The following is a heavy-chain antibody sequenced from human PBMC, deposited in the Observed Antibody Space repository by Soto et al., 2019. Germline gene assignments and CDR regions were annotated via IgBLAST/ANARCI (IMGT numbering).Heavy chain of an antibody. D-gene: IGHD2-2*01. CDR2: IYYSGST. CDR1: GGSISSGGYY. J-gene: IGHJ5*02. Sequence: QVQLQESGPGLVKPSQTLSLTCTVSGGSISSGGYYWSWIRQHPGKGLEWIGYIYYSGSTYYNPSLKSRVTISVDTSKHQFSLKLSSVTAADTAVYYCARENQYQLLPGLSFDPWGQGTLVTVSS. V-gene: IGHV4-31*03. CDR3: ARENQYQLLPGLSFDP.